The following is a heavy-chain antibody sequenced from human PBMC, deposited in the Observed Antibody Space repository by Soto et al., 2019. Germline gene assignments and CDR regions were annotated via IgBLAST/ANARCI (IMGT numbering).Heavy chain of an antibody. Sequence: QVQLVESGGGVVQPGRSRRLSCAASGFTFSSYGMHWVRQAPGKGLEWVAVIWYDGSNKYYADSVKGRFTISRDNSKNTLYLQMNSLRAEDTAVYYCARDPTIFGVVAGAFDIWGQGTMVTVSS. CDR1: GFTFSSYG. J-gene: IGHJ3*02. D-gene: IGHD3-3*01. V-gene: IGHV3-33*01. CDR2: IWYDGSNK. CDR3: ARDPTIFGVVAGAFDI.